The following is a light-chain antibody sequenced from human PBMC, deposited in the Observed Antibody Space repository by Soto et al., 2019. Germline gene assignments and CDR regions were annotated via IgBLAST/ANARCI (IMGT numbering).Light chain of an antibody. CDR1: SSDVGSYNF. CDR2: DVS. J-gene: IGLJ1*01. CDR3: SSYTSSSTHV. Sequence: QSALTQPASVSGSRGQSITISCTGTSSDVGSYNFVSWYQQHPGKLPKLMIFDVSRRPSGVSDRFSGSKSGNTASLTISGLKADDEGDYYCSSYTSSSTHVFGSGTKLTGL. V-gene: IGLV2-14*03.